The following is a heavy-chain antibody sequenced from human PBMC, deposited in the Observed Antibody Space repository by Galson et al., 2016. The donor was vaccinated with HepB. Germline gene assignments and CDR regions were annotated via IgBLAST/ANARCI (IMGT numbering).Heavy chain of an antibody. CDR1: GGSTSSGGYY. CDR2: ISYSGTT. V-gene: IGHV4-31*03. J-gene: IGHJ5*02. D-gene: IGHD3-10*01. Sequence: TLSLTCTVTGGSTSSGGYYWSWCRQHPEKGLESIGHISYSGTTYYNPSLKSRITMSVDTSKNQFSLKLSSVTAADTAVYYCARRSRAGWFDPWGQGTLVTVSS. CDR3: ARRSRAGWFDP.